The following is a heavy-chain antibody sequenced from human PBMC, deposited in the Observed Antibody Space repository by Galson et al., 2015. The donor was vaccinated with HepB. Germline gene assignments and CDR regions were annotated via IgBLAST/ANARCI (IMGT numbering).Heavy chain of an antibody. V-gene: IGHV4-39*07. CDR3: ARDPDSGSYRGGAFDI. J-gene: IGHJ3*02. D-gene: IGHD1-26*01. Sequence: LSLTCTVSGGSISSSSYYWGWIRQPPGKGLEWIGSIYYSGSTYYNPSLKSRVTISVDTSKNQFSLKLSSVTAADTAVYYCARDPDSGSYRGGAFDIWGQGTMVTVSS. CDR1: GGSISSSSYY. CDR2: IYYSGST.